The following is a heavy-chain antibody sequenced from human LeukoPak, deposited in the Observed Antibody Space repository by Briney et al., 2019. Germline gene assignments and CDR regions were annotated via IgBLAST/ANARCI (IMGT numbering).Heavy chain of an antibody. J-gene: IGHJ4*02. CDR2: ISAGGGTP. D-gene: IGHD3-10*01. V-gene: IGHV3-23*01. Sequence: GGSLRLSCAASGFTFSSYAMSWVRQAPGKGLEWVSGISAGGGTPTYADAVKGRFTISRDNSKNTLYLQVNSLRAEDTAVYYCAKFRSSTYYFDYWGQGTLVTVSS. CDR3: AKFRSSTYYFDY. CDR1: GFTFSSYA.